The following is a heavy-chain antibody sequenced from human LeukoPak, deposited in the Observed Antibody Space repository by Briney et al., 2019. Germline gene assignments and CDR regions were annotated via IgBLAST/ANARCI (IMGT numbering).Heavy chain of an antibody. CDR1: GGSISGYY. CDR2: IYTSGST. J-gene: IGHJ5*02. Sequence: SEPLSLPCTVSGGSISGYYWSWIRQPAGKGLEWIGRIYTSGSTNYNPSLKSRVTMSVDTSKNQFSLKLSSVTAADTAVYYCARWSGYDYGGGGNWFDPWGQGTLVTVSS. V-gene: IGHV4-4*07. CDR3: ARWSGYDYGGGGNWFDP. D-gene: IGHD5-12*01.